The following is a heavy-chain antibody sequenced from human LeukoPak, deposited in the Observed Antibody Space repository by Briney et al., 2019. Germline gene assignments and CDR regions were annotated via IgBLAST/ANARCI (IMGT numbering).Heavy chain of an antibody. CDR3: ARDGSSSWYLGFNWFDP. V-gene: IGHV1-2*02. CDR2: INPNSGGT. CDR1: GYTFTGYY. J-gene: IGHJ5*02. Sequence: ASVKVSCKASGYTFTGYYMHWVRQAPGQGLEWMGWINPNSGGTNYAQKFQGRVTMTRDKSISTAYMELSRLRSDDTAVYYCARDGSSSWYLGFNWFDPWGQGTLVTVSS. D-gene: IGHD6-13*01.